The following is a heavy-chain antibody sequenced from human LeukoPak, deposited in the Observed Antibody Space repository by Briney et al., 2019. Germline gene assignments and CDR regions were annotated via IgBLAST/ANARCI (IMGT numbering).Heavy chain of an antibody. D-gene: IGHD3-22*01. CDR1: GYTFTGYY. CDR3: ARARGTYYYDSSGYGANAFDI. CDR2: IIPIFGTA. V-gene: IGHV1-69*13. J-gene: IGHJ3*02. Sequence: GASVKVSCKASGYTFTGYYMHWVRQAPGQGLEWMGGIIPIFGTANYAQKFQGRVTITADESTSTAYMELSSLRSEDTAVYYCARARGTYYYDSSGYGANAFDIWGQGTMVTVSS.